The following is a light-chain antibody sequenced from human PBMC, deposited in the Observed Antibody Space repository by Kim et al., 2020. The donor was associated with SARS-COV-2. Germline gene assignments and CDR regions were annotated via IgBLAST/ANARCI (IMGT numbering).Light chain of an antibody. CDR2: AAS. CDR1: QSISTY. J-gene: IGKJ2*01. Sequence: DIQMTQSPSSLSASVGDRVTITCRGSQSISTYLNWYQQKPGKAPKLLIYAASSLPSGVPSRFSGSGSGTDFTLTISSLQPEDFATYYYQQGFSTFGRGTKLEI. V-gene: IGKV1-39*01. CDR3: QQGFST.